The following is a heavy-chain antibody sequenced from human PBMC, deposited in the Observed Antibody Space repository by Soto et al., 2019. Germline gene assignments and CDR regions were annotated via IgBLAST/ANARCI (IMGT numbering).Heavy chain of an antibody. Sequence: QVQLVQSGAEEKKPGASVKVSCKASGYTFTSYAMHWVRQAPGQRVEWMGWINAGNGNTKSSQKFQGRVTITRDTSASTAYMELTTLRSEDTAVYSCARGITLPSPLDYWGQGTLVTVSS. CDR2: INAGNGNT. J-gene: IGHJ4*02. V-gene: IGHV1-3*05. CDR3: ARGITLPSPLDY. CDR1: GYTFTSYA. D-gene: IGHD1-20*01.